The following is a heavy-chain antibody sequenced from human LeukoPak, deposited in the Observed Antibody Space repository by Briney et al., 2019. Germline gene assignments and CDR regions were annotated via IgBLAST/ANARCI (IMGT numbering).Heavy chain of an antibody. V-gene: IGHV4-39*07. Sequence: SETLSLTCTVSGGSISSSSYYWGWIRQPPGKGLEWIGSIYYSGSTYYNPSLKSRVTISVDTSKNQFSLKLSSVTAADTAVYYCATHSSSGWIIDYWGQGTLVTVSS. CDR2: IYYSGST. CDR1: GGSISSSSYY. CDR3: ATHSSSGWIIDY. D-gene: IGHD6-19*01. J-gene: IGHJ4*02.